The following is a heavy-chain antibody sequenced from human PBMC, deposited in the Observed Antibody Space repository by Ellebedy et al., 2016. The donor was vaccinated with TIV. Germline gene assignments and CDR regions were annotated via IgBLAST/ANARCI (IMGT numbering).Heavy chain of an antibody. CDR2: IYPNDSDT. J-gene: IGHJ6*02. CDR1: GYNFPNYW. D-gene: IGHD1-26*01. V-gene: IGHV5-51*01. Sequence: GESLKISCKGSGYNFPNYWIAWVRQMPGKGLQWMGVIYPNDSDTRYSTSFQVQVTLSADKSINTAYLQWRSLKASDTAMIYCARHEGALGEYYGMDLWGQGTTVTVSS. CDR3: ARHEGALGEYYGMDL.